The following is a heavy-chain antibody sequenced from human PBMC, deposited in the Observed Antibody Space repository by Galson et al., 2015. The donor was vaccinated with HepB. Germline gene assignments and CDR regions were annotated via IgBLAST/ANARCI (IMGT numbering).Heavy chain of an antibody. V-gene: IGHV1-18*01. D-gene: IGHD6-13*01. Sequence: SVKVSCKASGYTFTSYGISWVRQAPGQGLEWMGWISAYTGNTNYAQKLQGRVTMTTDTSTSTAYLELRSLRSDDTAVYYCARDQRDRYSSRGHDDFDIWGQGTMVTVSS. CDR2: ISAYTGNT. CDR3: ARDQRDRYSSRGHDDFDI. J-gene: IGHJ3*02. CDR1: GYTFTSYG.